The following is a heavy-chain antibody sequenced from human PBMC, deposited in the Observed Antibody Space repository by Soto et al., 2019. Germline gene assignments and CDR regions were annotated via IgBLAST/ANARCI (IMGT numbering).Heavy chain of an antibody. CDR2: MNPNSGNT. CDR1: GYTFTSYD. V-gene: IGHV1-8*01. J-gene: IGHJ6*02. D-gene: IGHD6-13*01. Sequence: ASVKVSCKASGYTFTSYDINWVRQATGQGLEWMGWMNPNSGNTGYAQKFQGRVTMTRNTSISTAYMELSSLRSEDTAVYYCARARIAAAAAYYYGMDVWGQGTTVTVSS. CDR3: ARARIAAAAAYYYGMDV.